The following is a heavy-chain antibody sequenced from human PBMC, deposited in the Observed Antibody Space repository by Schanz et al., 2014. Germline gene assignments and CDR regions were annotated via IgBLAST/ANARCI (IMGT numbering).Heavy chain of an antibody. V-gene: IGHV4-61*02. J-gene: IGHJ2*01. CDR3: ARDTTWRLDL. CDR1: GGSIRSGTYY. Sequence: QVQLQESGPGLVKPAQTLSLTCTVSGGSIRSGTYYWSWIRQPAGKALEWVGRVFPNGITNYNPSLKSRFPISRDTSNNQFSLTRTSLTAADTAVYYCARDTTWRLDLWGRGTLVTVSS. CDR2: VFPNGIT. D-gene: IGHD1-1*01.